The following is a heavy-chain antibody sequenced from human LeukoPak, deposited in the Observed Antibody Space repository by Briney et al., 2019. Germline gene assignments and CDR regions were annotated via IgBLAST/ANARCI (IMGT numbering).Heavy chain of an antibody. Sequence: KPSETLSLTCTVSGGSISSGGYYWSWIRQPPGKGLEWIGFIYYSGSTYYNPSLKSRVAISVDTSKNQFSLKLSSVTAADTAVYYCARGGTGVTTAIDYWGQGTLVTVSS. CDR3: ARGGTGVTTAIDY. D-gene: IGHD4-17*01. J-gene: IGHJ4*02. V-gene: IGHV4-31*03. CDR1: GGSISSGGYY. CDR2: IYYSGST.